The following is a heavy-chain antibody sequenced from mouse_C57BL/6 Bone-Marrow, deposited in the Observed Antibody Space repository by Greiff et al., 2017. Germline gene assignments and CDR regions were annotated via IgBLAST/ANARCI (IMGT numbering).Heavy chain of an antibody. CDR3: TTWGSNYVGFAY. V-gene: IGHV14-4*01. Sequence: VQLQQSGAELVRPGASVKLSCTASGFNIKDDYMHWVKQRPEQGLEWIGWIDPENGDTEYASKFQGKATITADTSSNTAYLQLSSLTSEDTAVYYCTTWGSNYVGFAYWGQGTLVTVSA. D-gene: IGHD2-5*01. J-gene: IGHJ3*01. CDR1: GFNIKDDY. CDR2: IDPENGDT.